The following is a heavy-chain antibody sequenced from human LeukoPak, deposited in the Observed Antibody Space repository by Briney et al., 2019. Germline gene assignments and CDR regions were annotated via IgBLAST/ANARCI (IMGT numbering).Heavy chain of an antibody. CDR3: ARKGSGTYNFDY. J-gene: IGHJ4*02. D-gene: IGHD3-10*01. V-gene: IGHV4-38-2*01. CDR2: IYHIGTT. Sequence: SGTLSLTCAVTGYSISSGYCWGCIRQPPGKGLEWIGYIYHIGTTYYNPSLKSRVTISVDTFENQFSLRLISVPAADTAVYYCARKGSGTYNFDYWGQGTLVTVSS. CDR1: GYSISSGYC.